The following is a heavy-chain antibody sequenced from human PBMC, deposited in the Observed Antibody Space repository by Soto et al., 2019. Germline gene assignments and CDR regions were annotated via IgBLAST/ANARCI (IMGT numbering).Heavy chain of an antibody. Sequence: QVQLVQSGGGVVQPGRSLRLSCAASGFSFSSYGMHWVRQAPGKGLEWVGLIWHDGSNKNYTGSVKGRFTISRDNSKNTVYLHMNSLRAEDTAVYYCCRYRDAFEIWVQGTMVTVSS. J-gene: IGHJ3*02. CDR1: GFSFSSYG. CDR2: IWHDGSNK. V-gene: IGHV3-33*01. D-gene: IGHD1-1*01. CDR3: CRYRDAFEI.